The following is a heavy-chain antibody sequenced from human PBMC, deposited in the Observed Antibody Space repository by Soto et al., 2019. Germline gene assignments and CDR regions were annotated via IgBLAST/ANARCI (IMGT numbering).Heavy chain of an antibody. Sequence: GGSLRLSCAASGFTFSSYAMSWVRQAPGKGLEWVSAISGSGGSTYYADSVKGRFTISRDNSKNTLYLQMNSLRAEDTAVYYCATDDQWLVSYFDYWGQGTLVTVSS. CDR1: GFTFSSYA. J-gene: IGHJ4*02. D-gene: IGHD6-19*01. CDR3: ATDDQWLVSYFDY. V-gene: IGHV3-23*01. CDR2: ISGSGGST.